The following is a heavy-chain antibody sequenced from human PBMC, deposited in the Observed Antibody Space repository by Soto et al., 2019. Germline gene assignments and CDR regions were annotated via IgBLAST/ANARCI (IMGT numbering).Heavy chain of an antibody. CDR1: GFTFSSYA. CDR2: ISGSGGST. J-gene: IGHJ4*02. D-gene: IGHD3-3*01. V-gene: IGHV3-23*04. Sequence: EVQVVESGGGLVQPGGSLRLSCAASGFTFSSYAMSWVRQAPGKGLEWVSAISGSGGSTYYADSVKGRFTISRDNSKNTLYLQMNSLRAEDTAVYYCAKDATTYYDFWSGYYIDYWGQGTLVTVSS. CDR3: AKDATTYYDFWSGYYIDY.